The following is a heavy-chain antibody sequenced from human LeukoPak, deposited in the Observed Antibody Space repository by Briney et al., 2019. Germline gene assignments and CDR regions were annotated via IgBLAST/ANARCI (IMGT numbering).Heavy chain of an antibody. V-gene: IGHV1-8*01. CDR1: GYTFTSYD. Sequence: GASVKVSCKASGYTFTSYDINWVRQATGQGLEWMGWMNPSSGNTGYAQQFQDRVAMTRDTSIRTAYMELRSLRSEDTAVYYCARGPPWAVAGIPSYTMDVWGQGTTVTVSS. D-gene: IGHD6-19*01. J-gene: IGHJ6*02. CDR2: MNPSSGNT. CDR3: ARGPPWAVAGIPSYTMDV.